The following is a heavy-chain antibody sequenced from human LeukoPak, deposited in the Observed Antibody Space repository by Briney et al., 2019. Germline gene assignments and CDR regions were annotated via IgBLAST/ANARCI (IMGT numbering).Heavy chain of an antibody. Sequence: PGRSLRLSCAASGFTFDDYAMHWVRQVPGKGLEWVSSITWNGGSRGYVDSVKGRFTISRDNAKNSLYLQMNSLRAEDTALYYCAKEKGRLAEGGMDVWGQGTTVTVSS. J-gene: IGHJ6*02. D-gene: IGHD3-9*01. V-gene: IGHV3-9*01. CDR2: ITWNGGSR. CDR3: AKEKGRLAEGGMDV. CDR1: GFTFDDYA.